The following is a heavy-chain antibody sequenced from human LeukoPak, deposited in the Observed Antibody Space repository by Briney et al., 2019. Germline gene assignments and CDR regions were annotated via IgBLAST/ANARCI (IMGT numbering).Heavy chain of an antibody. Sequence: GESLKISCKGSGYGFTSYWIGWVRQMPGKGLEWMGIIYPGDSDTRYSPSFQGQVTISADKSISTAYLQWSSLKASDTAMYYCARQYIDYDSSGYGFDYWGQGTLVTVSS. CDR2: IYPGDSDT. D-gene: IGHD3-22*01. J-gene: IGHJ4*02. CDR3: ARQYIDYDSSGYGFDY. V-gene: IGHV5-51*01. CDR1: GYGFTSYW.